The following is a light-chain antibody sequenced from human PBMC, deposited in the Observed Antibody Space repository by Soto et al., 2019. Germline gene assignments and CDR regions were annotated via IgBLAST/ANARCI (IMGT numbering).Light chain of an antibody. CDR3: AAWDDSLNSPRML. Sequence: QLVLTQPPSVSATPGQRVTISCSGTYSNIGSNTVAWYQRLPGAAPKLLIYSNNERPPGVPDRFSGSKSGSSASLAISGLQSEDEADYYCAAWDDSLNSPRMLFGGGTKLTVL. CDR2: SNN. CDR1: YSNIGSNT. V-gene: IGLV1-44*01. J-gene: IGLJ2*01.